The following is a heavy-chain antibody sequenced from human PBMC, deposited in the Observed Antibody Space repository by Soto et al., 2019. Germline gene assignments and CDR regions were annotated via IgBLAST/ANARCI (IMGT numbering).Heavy chain of an antibody. D-gene: IGHD2-2*01. CDR3: ARNHCSSTSCYGHWFDP. Sequence: SETLSLTCPVSGGSISSGYYYWSWIRQPPGKGLEWIGYIYYSGSTYYNPSLKSRVTISVDTSKNQFSLKLSSVTAADTAVYYCARNHCSSTSCYGHWFDPWGQGTLVTVSS. V-gene: IGHV4-30-4*01. J-gene: IGHJ5*02. CDR2: IYYSGST. CDR1: GGSISSGYYY.